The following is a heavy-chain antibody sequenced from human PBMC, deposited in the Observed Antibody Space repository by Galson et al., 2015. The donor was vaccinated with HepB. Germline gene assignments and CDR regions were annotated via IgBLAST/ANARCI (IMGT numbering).Heavy chain of an antibody. D-gene: IGHD3-10*01. J-gene: IGHJ6*02. Sequence: SVKVSCKASGYTFTGYYMHWVRQAPGQRLEWMGWFNAGNGNTKYPQKFQGRVTFTRDTSASTAYMELSSLRSEDTAVYYCARDYYGSGPKVGGMDVWGQGTTVTVSS. CDR3: ARDYYGSGPKVGGMDV. CDR2: FNAGNGNT. CDR1: GYTFTGYY. V-gene: IGHV1-3*01.